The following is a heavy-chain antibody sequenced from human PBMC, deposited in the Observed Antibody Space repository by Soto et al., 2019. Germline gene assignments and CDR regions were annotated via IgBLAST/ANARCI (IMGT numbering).Heavy chain of an antibody. CDR2: INHSGST. CDR1: GGSFSGYY. Sequence: SETLSLTCAVYGGSFSGYYWSWIRQPPWKGLEWIGEINHSGSTNYNPSLKSRVTISVDTSKNQFSLKLSSVTAADTAVYYCARKMPTMIVVVIQNWFDPWGQGTLVTVSS. D-gene: IGHD3-22*01. CDR3: ARKMPTMIVVVIQNWFDP. V-gene: IGHV4-34*01. J-gene: IGHJ5*02.